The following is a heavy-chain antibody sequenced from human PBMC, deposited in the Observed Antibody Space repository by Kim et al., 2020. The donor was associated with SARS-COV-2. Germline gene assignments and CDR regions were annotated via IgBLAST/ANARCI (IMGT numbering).Heavy chain of an antibody. J-gene: IGHJ6*02. Sequence: ASVKVSCKASGYTFTSYYMHWVRQAPGQGLEWMGIINPSGGSTSYAQKFQGRVTMTRDTSTSTVYMELSSLRSEDTAVYYCARGLGDSFGGRIAAAGYYYYGMDVWGQGTTVTVSS. D-gene: IGHD6-13*01. CDR3: ARGLGDSFGGRIAAAGYYYYGMDV. CDR1: GYTFTSYY. CDR2: INPSGGST. V-gene: IGHV1-46*01.